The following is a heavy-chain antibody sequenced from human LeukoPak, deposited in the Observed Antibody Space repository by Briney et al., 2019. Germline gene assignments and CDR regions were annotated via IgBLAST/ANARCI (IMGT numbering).Heavy chain of an antibody. J-gene: IGHJ4*02. CDR2: ISAYNGNT. CDR3: ARDEVLGYCSGGSCPSTFDY. V-gene: IGHV1-18*01. Sequence: GASVKVSCKASGYTFTGYGISWVRQAPGQGLEWMGWISAYNGNTNYAQKLQGRVTMTTDTSTSTAYMELRSLRSDDTAVYYCARDEVLGYCSGGSCPSTFDYWGQGTLVTVSS. D-gene: IGHD2-15*01. CDR1: GYTFTGYG.